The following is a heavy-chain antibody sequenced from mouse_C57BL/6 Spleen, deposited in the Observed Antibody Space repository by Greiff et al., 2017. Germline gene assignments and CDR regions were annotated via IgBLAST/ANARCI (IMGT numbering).Heavy chain of an antibody. Sequence: QVQLQQPGAELVMPGASVKLSCKASGYTFTSYWMHWVKQRPGQGLEWIGEIDPSDSYTNYNQKFKGNSTLTVDKSSSTAYMQLSSLTSEDSAVYYCASADGYSLAMDYWGQGTSVTVSS. CDR3: ASADGYSLAMDY. CDR1: GYTFTSYW. V-gene: IGHV1-69*01. D-gene: IGHD2-3*01. CDR2: IDPSDSYT. J-gene: IGHJ4*01.